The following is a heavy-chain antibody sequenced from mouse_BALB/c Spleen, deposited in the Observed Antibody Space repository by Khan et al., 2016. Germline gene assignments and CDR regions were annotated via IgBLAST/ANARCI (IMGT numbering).Heavy chain of an antibody. CDR2: INTYTGEP. V-gene: IGHV9-3-1*01. J-gene: IGHJ3*01. Sequence: QIQLVQCGPELKKPGETVKISCKASGYTFTNYGMNWVKQAPGKGLKWMGWINTYTGEPTYADDFKGRFACSLETSASTAYLQINNLKNEDTATXFCSSSPPARAPGFAYLGQGTLVTVSA. CDR3: SSSPPARAPGFAY. CDR1: GYTFTNYG. D-gene: IGHD3-1*01.